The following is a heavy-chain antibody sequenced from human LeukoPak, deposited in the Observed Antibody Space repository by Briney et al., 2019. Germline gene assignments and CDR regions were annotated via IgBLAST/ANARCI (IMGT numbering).Heavy chain of an antibody. J-gene: IGHJ4*02. CDR2: IYPGDSDT. D-gene: IGHD5-18*01. CDR3: ARKRKYSYADRGSFDY. V-gene: IGHV5-51*01. Sequence: GESLKISCKGSGYSFTSYWIGWVRQMPGKGLEWMGIIYPGDSDTRYSPSFQGQVTISADKSISTAYLQWSSLKASDTAMYYCARKRKYSYADRGSFDYWGQGTLVTVSS. CDR1: GYSFTSYW.